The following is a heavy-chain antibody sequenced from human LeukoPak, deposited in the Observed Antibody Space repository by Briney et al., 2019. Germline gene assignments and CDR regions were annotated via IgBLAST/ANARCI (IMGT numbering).Heavy chain of an antibody. V-gene: IGHV3-11*04. CDR1: GFTFSDHY. Sequence: GSLRLSCAASGFTFSDHYNTWVRQAPGKGLEWVSYIDNSGRTIFYAESVKGRFTISRDNSKNTLYLQMNSLRAEDTAVYYCAIFGVAFDYWGQGTLVTVSS. J-gene: IGHJ4*02. CDR3: AIFGVAFDY. CDR2: IDNSGRTI. D-gene: IGHD3-3*01.